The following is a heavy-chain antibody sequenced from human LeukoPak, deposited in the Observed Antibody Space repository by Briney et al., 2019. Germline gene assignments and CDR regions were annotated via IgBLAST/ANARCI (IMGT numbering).Heavy chain of an antibody. CDR3: ARGLGVVTPRFDP. CDR2: MSLNSGNI. CDR1: AYTFSSYD. J-gene: IGHJ5*02. V-gene: IGHV1-8*03. D-gene: IGHD2-2*01. Sequence: ASVKVSCKASAYTFSSYDINWVRQAPGQGLEWMGWMSLNSGNIDYAQKFQGRVTIARTVSISTAYMELTSLRSDITAVYYCARGLGVVTPRFDPGGQGCLVIVP.